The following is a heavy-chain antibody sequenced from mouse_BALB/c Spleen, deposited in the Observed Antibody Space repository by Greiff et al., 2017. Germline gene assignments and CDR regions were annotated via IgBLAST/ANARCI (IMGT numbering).Heavy chain of an antibody. CDR3: ARDGNYGFYYAMDY. J-gene: IGHJ4*01. Sequence: EVMLVESGGGLVQPGGSRKLSCAASGFTFSSFGMHWVRQAPEKGLEWVAYISSGSSTIYYADTVKGRFTISRDNPKNTLFLQMTSLRSEDTAMYYCARDGNYGFYYAMDYWGQGTSVTVSS. V-gene: IGHV5-17*02. CDR1: GFTFSSFG. D-gene: IGHD2-1*01. CDR2: ISSGSSTI.